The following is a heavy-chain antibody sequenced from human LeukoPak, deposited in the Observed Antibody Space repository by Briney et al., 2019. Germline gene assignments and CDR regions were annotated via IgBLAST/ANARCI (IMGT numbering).Heavy chain of an antibody. D-gene: IGHD3-3*01. Sequence: GSLRLSCAASGFTFSSYAMSWVRQAPGKGLEWVSAISGSGGSTYYADSVKGRFTISRDNSKNTLYLQMNSLRSDDTAVYYCARIPYGRVGPGFDDFWRGYYFYFDYWGQGTLVTVSS. CDR2: ISGSGGST. V-gene: IGHV3-23*01. CDR1: GFTFSSYA. CDR3: ARIPYGRVGPGFDDFWRGYYFYFDY. J-gene: IGHJ4*02.